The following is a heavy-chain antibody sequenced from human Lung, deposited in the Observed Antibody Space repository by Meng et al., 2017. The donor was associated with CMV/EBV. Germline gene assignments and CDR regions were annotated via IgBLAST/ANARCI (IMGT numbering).Heavy chain of an antibody. D-gene: IGHD5-12*01. V-gene: IGHV4-61*01. CDR1: GGSVSSGSYY. J-gene: IGHJ6*02. CDR3: ARGNSGHSFSYYGLDV. Sequence: LXCTVSGGSVSSGSYYWSWIRQPPGKGLEWIGYIYYSGSTNYNPSLKSRVTISIDTSKNQFSLKLSSVTAADTAMYYCARGNSGHSFSYYGLDVWGQGXTVTVSS. CDR2: IYYSGST.